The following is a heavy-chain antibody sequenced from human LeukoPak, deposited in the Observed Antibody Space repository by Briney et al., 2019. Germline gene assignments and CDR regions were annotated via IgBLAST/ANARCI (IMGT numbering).Heavy chain of an antibody. CDR1: GGSFSGYY. D-gene: IGHD3-22*01. V-gene: IGHV4-34*01. CDR3: ARATVTTPREYYYDSSGYYTR. Sequence: PSETLSLTCAVYGGSFSGYYWSWIRQPPGKGLEWIGEINHSGSTNYNPSLKSRVTISVDTSKNQFSLKLSSVTAADTAVYYCARATVTTPREYYYDSSGYYTRWGQGTLVTVSS. J-gene: IGHJ4*02. CDR2: INHSGST.